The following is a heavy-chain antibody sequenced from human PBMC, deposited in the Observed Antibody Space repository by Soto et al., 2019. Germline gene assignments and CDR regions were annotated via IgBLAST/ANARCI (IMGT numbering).Heavy chain of an antibody. CDR3: ATEDSMNWTHDY. J-gene: IGHJ4*02. Sequence: SETLSLTCAVSGGSITGYYWSWVRQSPGKGLEWIGYIHHSGTTDYNPSLKSRVTMSVDKSRNQLSLTLNSVTAADTAVYYCATEDSMNWTHDYWGQGTLVTVSS. V-gene: IGHV4-59*12. CDR2: IHHSGTT. CDR1: GGSITGYY. D-gene: IGHD1-1*01.